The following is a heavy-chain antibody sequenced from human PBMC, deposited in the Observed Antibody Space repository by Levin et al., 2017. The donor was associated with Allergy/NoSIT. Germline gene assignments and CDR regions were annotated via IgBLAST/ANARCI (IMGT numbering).Heavy chain of an antibody. V-gene: IGHV4-59*01. D-gene: IGHD2-15*01. CDR1: GGSISSYY. CDR2: IYYSGST. Sequence: SCTVSGGSISSYYWSWIRQPPGKGLEWIGYIYYSGSTNYNPSLKSRVTISVDTSKNQFSLKLSPVTAAATAVYYCARGCSGGSCYGDAFDIWGQGAMVTVSS. CDR3: ARGCSGGSCYGDAFDI. J-gene: IGHJ3*02.